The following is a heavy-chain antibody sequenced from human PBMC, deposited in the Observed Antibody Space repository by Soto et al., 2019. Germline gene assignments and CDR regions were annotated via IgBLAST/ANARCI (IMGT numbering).Heavy chain of an antibody. CDR2: ISYDGSNK. Sequence: QVQLVESGGGVVQPGRSPRLSCAASGFTFSSYGMHWVRQAPGKGLEWVAVISYDGSNKYYADSVKGRFTISRDNSKNTLYLQMNSLRAEDTAVYYCAKGAKFRRFGELLKSAFDIWGQGTMVTVSS. J-gene: IGHJ3*02. D-gene: IGHD3-10*01. CDR3: AKGAKFRRFGELLKSAFDI. CDR1: GFTFSSYG. V-gene: IGHV3-30*18.